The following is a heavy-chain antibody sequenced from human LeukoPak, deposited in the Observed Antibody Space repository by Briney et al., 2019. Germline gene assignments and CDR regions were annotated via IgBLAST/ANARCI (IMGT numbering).Heavy chain of an antibody. CDR2: MNPNSGNT. V-gene: IGHV1-8*01. Sequence: ASVTVSLKCTVYTFTSYDINWVRQATGQALEWMGWMNPNSGNTGYSHKFHGRVTMTRNTSISTAYMKLSSLRSEDTAVYYCGRGKTRGGFDYWGQGALVTVSS. CDR1: VYTFTSYD. CDR3: GRGKTRGGFDY. D-gene: IGHD3-3*01. J-gene: IGHJ4*02.